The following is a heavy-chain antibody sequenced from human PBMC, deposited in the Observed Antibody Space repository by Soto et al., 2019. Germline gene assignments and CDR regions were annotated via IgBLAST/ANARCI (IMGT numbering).Heavy chain of an antibody. D-gene: IGHD1-26*01. CDR1: GFTVSSNY. CDR3: ARAGWELFWSRYSDLAF. CDR2: IYSGGST. Sequence: GGSLRLSCAASGFTVSSNYMSWVRQAPGKGLEWVSVIYSGGSTYYADSVKGRFTISRDNSKNTLYLQMNRLRAEDTAVYYCARAGWELFWSRYSDLAFGGKRPTDPVSS. V-gene: IGHV3-66*01. J-gene: IGHJ6*03.